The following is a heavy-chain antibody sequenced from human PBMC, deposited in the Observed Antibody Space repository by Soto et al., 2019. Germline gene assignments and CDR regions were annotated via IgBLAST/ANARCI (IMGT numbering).Heavy chain of an antibody. D-gene: IGHD3-10*01. CDR1: GGSFSGYY. J-gene: IGHJ3*02. Sequence: QVQLQQWGAGLLKPSETLSLTCAVYGGSFSGYYWSWIRQPPGKGLEWIGEINHSGSTNYNPSLKSRVTISVDTSKNQFSLKLSSVTAADTAVYYCARDLFPDAVWFGDTVGRDAFDIWGQGTMVTVSS. CDR2: INHSGST. CDR3: ARDLFPDAVWFGDTVGRDAFDI. V-gene: IGHV4-34*01.